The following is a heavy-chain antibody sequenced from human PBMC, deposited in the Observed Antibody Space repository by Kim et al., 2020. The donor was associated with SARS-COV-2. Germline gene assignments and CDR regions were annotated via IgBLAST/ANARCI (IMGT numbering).Heavy chain of an antibody. CDR1: GFSFGAYS. Sequence: GGSLRLSCAASGFSFGAYSMNWVRQAPGKGLEWVSFISRHSSFKYYADSVRGRFTVSRDNAMSSLFLQMNSLRDEDTAVYYCTRATFLTDILTAFDFWGQGILVSVSS. J-gene: IGHJ4*02. D-gene: IGHD3-9*01. CDR2: ISRHSSFK. CDR3: TRATFLTDILTAFDF. V-gene: IGHV3-48*02.